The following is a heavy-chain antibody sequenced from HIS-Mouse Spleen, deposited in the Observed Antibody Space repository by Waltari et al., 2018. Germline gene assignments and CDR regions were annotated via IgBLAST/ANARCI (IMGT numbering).Heavy chain of an antibody. J-gene: IGHJ4*02. CDR3: AREKRWLQLQDYFDY. CDR1: GYSISSGYY. CDR2: IYHSGST. Sequence: QVQLQESGPGLVKPSETLSLTCTVSGYSISSGYYWGWIRQPPGKGLEWIGSIYHSGSTYYNPSLKSRVTISVDTSKNQCSLKLSSVTAADTAVYYCAREKRWLQLQDYFDYWGQGTLVTVSS. D-gene: IGHD5-12*01. V-gene: IGHV4-38-2*02.